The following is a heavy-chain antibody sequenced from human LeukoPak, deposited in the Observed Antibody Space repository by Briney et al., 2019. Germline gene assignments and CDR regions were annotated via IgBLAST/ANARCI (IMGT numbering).Heavy chain of an antibody. CDR3: ARDPLRSYYYDSSGYYYFDY. CDR2: ISAYNGNT. Sequence: ASVKVSCKASGYTFTSYGISWVRQAPGQGLEWMGWISAYNGNTNYAQKLQGRVTMTTDTSTSTAYMELRSLRSDDTAVYYCARDPLRSYYYDSSGYYYFDYWGQGTLVTVSS. CDR1: GYTFTSYG. V-gene: IGHV1-18*01. J-gene: IGHJ4*02. D-gene: IGHD3-22*01.